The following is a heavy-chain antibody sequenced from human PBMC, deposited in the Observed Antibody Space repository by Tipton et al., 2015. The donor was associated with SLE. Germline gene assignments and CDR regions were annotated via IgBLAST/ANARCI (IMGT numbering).Heavy chain of an antibody. V-gene: IGHV4-30-2*01. CDR3: ARSDGDYKVDY. Sequence: GLVKPSETLSLTCTVSGGSLNSGGYSWSWIRQPPGKGLEWIGDIFHTGSTYYSPSLEGRVTISEDRSKNQFSLRLSPVTAADTAVYFCARSDGDYKVDYWGQGTLVTVSS. CDR2: IFHTGST. CDR1: GGSLNSGGYS. D-gene: IGHD4-17*01. J-gene: IGHJ4*02.